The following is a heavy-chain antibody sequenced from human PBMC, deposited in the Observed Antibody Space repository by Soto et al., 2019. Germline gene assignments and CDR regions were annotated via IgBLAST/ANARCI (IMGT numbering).Heavy chain of an antibody. CDR1: GFTFSSYA. D-gene: IGHD3-3*01. CDR2: ISYDGSNK. J-gene: IGHJ6*02. Sequence: QVQLVESGGGVVQPGRSLRLSCAASGFTFSSYAMHWVRQAPGKGLEWGAVISYDGSNKYYADSVKGRFTISRDNSKNTLYLQMNSLRAEDTAVYYCARDPAFWSGYSYYYYGMDVWGQGTTVTVSS. CDR3: ARDPAFWSGYSYYYYGMDV. V-gene: IGHV3-30-3*01.